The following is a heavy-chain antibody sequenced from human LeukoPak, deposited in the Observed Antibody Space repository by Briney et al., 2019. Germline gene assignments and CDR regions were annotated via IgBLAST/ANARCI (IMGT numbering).Heavy chain of an antibody. Sequence: GGSLRLSCAASGFTFSDYNMNWVRQAPGKGLEWVSYISSSSSTIYYADSVKGRFTISRDNAKNSLYLQMNSLRAEDTAVYYCARDRKVRVNYYYYYMDVWGKGTTVTVPS. CDR2: ISSSSSTI. J-gene: IGHJ6*03. CDR1: GFTFSDYN. V-gene: IGHV3-48*01. CDR3: ARDRKVRVNYYYYYMDV. D-gene: IGHD1-14*01.